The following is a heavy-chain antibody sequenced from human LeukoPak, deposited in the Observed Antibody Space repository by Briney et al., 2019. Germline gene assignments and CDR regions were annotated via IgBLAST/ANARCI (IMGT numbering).Heavy chain of an antibody. CDR2: ISWDSSTI. J-gene: IGHJ4*02. Sequence: GGSLRLSCAASGFTSGPYAMNWVRLAPGKGLQWVAYISWDSSTIHYSDSVRGRFTISRDNAKNSLYLQMNSLRVEDTAVYYCARDADGNTDHWGQGTLVTVSS. CDR3: ARDADGNTDH. CDR1: GFTSGPYA. V-gene: IGHV3-48*04.